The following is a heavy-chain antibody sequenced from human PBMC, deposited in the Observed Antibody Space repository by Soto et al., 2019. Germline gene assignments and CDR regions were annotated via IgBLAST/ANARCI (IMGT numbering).Heavy chain of an antibody. Sequence: QVQLVESGGGVVQPGRSLRLSCAASGFTFSSYAMHWVRQAPGKGLEWVAVISYDGSNKYYADSVEGRFTISRDNSKNTLYLQMNSLRAEDTAVYYCARGHDYGGKFDYWGQGTLVTVSS. D-gene: IGHD4-17*01. J-gene: IGHJ4*02. CDR2: ISYDGSNK. CDR1: GFTFSSYA. V-gene: IGHV3-30-3*01. CDR3: ARGHDYGGKFDY.